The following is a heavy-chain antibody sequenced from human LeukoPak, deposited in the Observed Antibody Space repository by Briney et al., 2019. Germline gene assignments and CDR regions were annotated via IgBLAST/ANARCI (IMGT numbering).Heavy chain of an antibody. D-gene: IGHD3-22*01. CDR2: IIPIFGTA. V-gene: IGHV1-69*05. J-gene: IGHJ4*02. CDR1: GGTFSSYA. Sequence: ASVKVPCKASGGTFSSYAISWVRQAPGQGLEWMGRIIPIFGTANYAQKFQGRVTITTDESTSTAYMELSSLRSEDTAVYYCAREGEPYYYDSSGYYTLDYWGQGTLVTVSS. CDR3: AREGEPYYYDSSGYYTLDY.